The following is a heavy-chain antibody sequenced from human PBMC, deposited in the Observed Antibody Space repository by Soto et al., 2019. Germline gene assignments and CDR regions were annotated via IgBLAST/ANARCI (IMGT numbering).Heavy chain of an antibody. CDR1: GYTFTSYG. J-gene: IGHJ6*02. Sequence: ASVKVSCKASGYTFTSYGISWVRQAPGQGLEWMGWISAYNGNTNYAQKLQGRVTMTTDTSTSTAYMELRSLRSDDTAVYYCARDVGSIRCLEWLFAPGLDVWGQGTTVTVSS. D-gene: IGHD3-3*01. V-gene: IGHV1-18*04. CDR3: ARDVGSIRCLEWLFAPGLDV. CDR2: ISAYNGNT.